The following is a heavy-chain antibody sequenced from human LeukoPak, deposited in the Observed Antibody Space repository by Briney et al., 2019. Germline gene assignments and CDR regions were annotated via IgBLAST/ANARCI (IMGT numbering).Heavy chain of an antibody. CDR1: GFAFSAHS. J-gene: IGHJ6*04. CDR2: ITNSGKTI. Sequence: GGSLRLSCAASGFAFSAHSMNWVRRAPGKGLEWVSYITNSGKTIYYGDSVKGRFTISRDNAKNLLYLQMNSLRDEDTAVYYCASGNGLRFLEWSMDVWGKGTTVTVSS. D-gene: IGHD3-3*01. CDR3: ASGNGLRFLEWSMDV. V-gene: IGHV3-48*02.